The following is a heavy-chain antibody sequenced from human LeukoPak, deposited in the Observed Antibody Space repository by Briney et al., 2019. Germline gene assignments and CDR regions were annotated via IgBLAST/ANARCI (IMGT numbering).Heavy chain of an antibody. CDR2: INHSGST. D-gene: IGHD3-22*01. CDR3: ARGFYYDSSGPDY. Sequence: SETLSLTCAVYGGSFSGYYWSWIRQPPGKGLEWIGEINHSGSTNYNPSLKSRVTISVDTSKNQVSLKLSSVTAADTAVYYCARGFYYDSSGPDYWGQGTLVTVSS. CDR1: GGSFSGYY. J-gene: IGHJ4*02. V-gene: IGHV4-34*01.